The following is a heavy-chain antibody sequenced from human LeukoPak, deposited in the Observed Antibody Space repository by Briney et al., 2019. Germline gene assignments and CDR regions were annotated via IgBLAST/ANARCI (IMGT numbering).Heavy chain of an antibody. CDR3: ARESGYSSSWTRFDY. D-gene: IGHD6-13*01. J-gene: IGHJ4*02. CDR1: GGSISSGGYY. CDR2: IYYSGST. Sequence: SETLSLTCTVSGGSISSGGYYWSWIRQHPGKGLEWIGYIYYSGSTYYNPSLKSRVTISVDTSKNQFSLKLSSVTAADTAVYYCARESGYSSSWTRFDYWAREPWSPSPQ. V-gene: IGHV4-31*03.